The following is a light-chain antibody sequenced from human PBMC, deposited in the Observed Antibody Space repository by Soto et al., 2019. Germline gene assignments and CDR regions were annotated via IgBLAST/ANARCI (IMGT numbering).Light chain of an antibody. CDR2: RAS. CDR1: QNINKW. V-gene: IGKV1-5*03. CDR3: QQYASYYSST. J-gene: IGKJ1*01. Sequence: DIPMTQSPSTLSASVGDRVTITCRASQNINKWLAWYQQKPGIAPKLLIYRASTLERGVTSRFSGSGSRTDFTLTISSLQPHDSATYYCQQYASYYSSTFGQGTKVEIK.